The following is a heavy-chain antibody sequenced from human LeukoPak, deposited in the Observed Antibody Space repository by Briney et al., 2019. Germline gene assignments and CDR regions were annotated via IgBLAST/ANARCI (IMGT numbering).Heavy chain of an antibody. CDR2: IYTSGST. CDR3: AGPDIATRPRKYYYYYMDV. V-gene: IGHV4-4*09. D-gene: IGHD2-15*01. J-gene: IGHJ6*03. CDR1: GGSISLYY. Sequence: SETLSLTCNVSGGSISLYYWNWIRQPPGKGLEWIGYIYTSGSTKYNLSPQSRVTISVETSKNQLSLKLSSVTAADTAVYYWAGPDIATRPRKYYYYYMDVWGKGTTVTVSS.